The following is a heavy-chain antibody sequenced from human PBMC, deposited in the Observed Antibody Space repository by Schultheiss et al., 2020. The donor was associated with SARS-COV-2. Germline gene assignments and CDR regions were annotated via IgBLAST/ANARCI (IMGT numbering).Heavy chain of an antibody. J-gene: IGHJ4*02. CDR1: GYSISSGYY. V-gene: IGHV4-38-2*01. CDR3: ARTADIVVVPAALNYFDY. CDR2: IYYSGST. D-gene: IGHD2-2*01. Sequence: SETLSLTCAVSGYSISSGYYWGWIRQPPGKGLEWIGYIYYSGSTNYNPSLKSRVTISVDTSKNQFSLKLSSVTAADTAVYYCARTADIVVVPAALNYFDYWGQGTLVTVSS.